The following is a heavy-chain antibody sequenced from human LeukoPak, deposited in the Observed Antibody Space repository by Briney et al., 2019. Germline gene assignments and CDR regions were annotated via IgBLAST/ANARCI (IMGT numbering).Heavy chain of an antibody. D-gene: IGHD3-10*01. Sequence: PGGSLRLSCAASGFTFSSYWMSWVRQAPGKGLEWVANIKQDGSEKYYVDSVKGRFTISRDNAKNSLYLQMNRLRAEDTAVYYCARDTITMVRGVNFYWGQGTLVTVSS. CDR1: GFTFSSYW. V-gene: IGHV3-7*03. CDR2: IKQDGSEK. CDR3: ARDTITMVRGVNFY. J-gene: IGHJ4*02.